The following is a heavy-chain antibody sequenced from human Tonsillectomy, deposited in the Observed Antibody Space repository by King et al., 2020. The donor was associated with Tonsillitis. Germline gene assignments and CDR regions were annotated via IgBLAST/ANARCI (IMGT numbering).Heavy chain of an antibody. J-gene: IGHJ4*02. CDR3: ARQEGELRPGY. D-gene: IGHD3-16*01. CDR1: GGSVSSNSYY. V-gene: IGHV4-39*01. CDR2: IYYNGNT. Sequence: QLQESGPGLVKPSETLSLTCIVSGGSVSSNSYYWGWIRQPPGKGLEWIGSIYYNGNTYYNPSLMSRVTISVDTSKNRFTLKLSSVTAADTAVYYCARQEGELRPGYWGQGTLVTVSS.